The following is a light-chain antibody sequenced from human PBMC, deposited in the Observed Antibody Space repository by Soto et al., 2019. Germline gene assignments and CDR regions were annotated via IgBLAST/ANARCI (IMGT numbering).Light chain of an antibody. CDR3: TSYAGSDNFCV. V-gene: IGLV2-8*01. Sequence: QSALTQPPSASGSPGQSVTISCIGTSSDVGGYNYVSWYQQYPGKAPKLMIYEVSKRPSGVPDRFSGFKSGNTASLTVSGLQPEDEADYYSTSYAGSDNFCVFGTGTKVTVL. J-gene: IGLJ1*01. CDR1: SSDVGGYNY. CDR2: EVS.